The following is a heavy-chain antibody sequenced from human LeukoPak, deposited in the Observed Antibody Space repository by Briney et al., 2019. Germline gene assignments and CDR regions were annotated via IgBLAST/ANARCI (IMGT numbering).Heavy chain of an antibody. V-gene: IGHV1-69*13. J-gene: IGHJ4*02. D-gene: IGHD4-17*01. CDR1: GGTFSSSA. Sequence: SVKVSCKASGGTFSSSAISWVRQAPGQWLEWMGGIIPIFGTANYAQKFQGRVTITADESTSTAYMELSSLRSEDTAVYYCATYGDSEYFFDYWGQGTLVTVSS. CDR2: IIPIFGTA. CDR3: ATYGDSEYFFDY.